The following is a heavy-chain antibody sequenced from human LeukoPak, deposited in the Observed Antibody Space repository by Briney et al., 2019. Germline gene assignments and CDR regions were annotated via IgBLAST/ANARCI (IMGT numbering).Heavy chain of an antibody. V-gene: IGHV3-23*01. CDR3: ADADDYGDY. CDR2: ISKSGDST. J-gene: IGHJ4*02. Sequence: GGSLRLSCAASGFSFSSYAMSWVRQAPGKGLEWVSAISKSGDSTFYADSVKGRFTISRDNSKNTLYLQMNSLRAEDTAVYYCADADDYGDYWGQGTLVTISS. CDR1: GFSFSSYA.